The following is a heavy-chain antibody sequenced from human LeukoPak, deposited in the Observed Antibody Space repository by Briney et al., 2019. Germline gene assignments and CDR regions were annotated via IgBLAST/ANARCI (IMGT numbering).Heavy chain of an antibody. CDR2: TYYRSKWIK. J-gene: IGHJ3*02. D-gene: IGHD3-9*01. CDR1: GDSVSVKSDV. CDR3: ARDADWAYDAFDI. V-gene: IGHV6-1*01. Sequence: SQTLSLTCAISGDSVSVKSDVWNWIRQSPSRGPEWLGRTYYRSKWIKDCATSVKSRIILSPDTSKTQFSLHLNSVTPEDTAVFYCARDADWAYDAFDIWGQGTMVTVSS.